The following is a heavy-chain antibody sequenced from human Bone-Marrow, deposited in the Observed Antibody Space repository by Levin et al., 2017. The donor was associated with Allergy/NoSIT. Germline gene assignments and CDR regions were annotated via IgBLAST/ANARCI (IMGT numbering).Heavy chain of an antibody. CDR2: IYYSGST. CDR1: GGSISSYY. J-gene: IGHJ4*02. CDR3: ARERDYYDSSGYTD. V-gene: IGHV4-59*01. Sequence: NPSETLSLTCTVSGGSISSYYWSWIRQPPGKGLEFIGYIYYSGSTNYNPSLKSRVTISVDTSKNQFSLNLSSVTAADTAVYYCARERDYYDSSGYTDWGQGTLVTVSS. D-gene: IGHD3-22*01.